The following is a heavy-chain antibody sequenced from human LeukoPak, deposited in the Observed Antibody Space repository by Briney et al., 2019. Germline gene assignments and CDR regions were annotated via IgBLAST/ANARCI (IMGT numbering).Heavy chain of an antibody. J-gene: IGHJ3*02. V-gene: IGHV3-23*01. D-gene: IGHD3-3*01. CDR2: ISGTGLTT. CDR3: AKTYVSDFWSGLGI. CDR1: GFTFSIYA. Sequence: PGGSLRLSCSASGFTFSIYAMNWVRQAPGKGLEWVSAISGTGLTTYYADSVKGRFTISRDNSKNTLHLQMNSLRAEDTAVYYCAKTYVSDFWSGLGIWGQGTMVTVSS.